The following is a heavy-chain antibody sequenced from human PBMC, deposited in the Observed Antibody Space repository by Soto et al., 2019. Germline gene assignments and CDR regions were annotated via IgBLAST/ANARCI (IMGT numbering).Heavy chain of an antibody. CDR2: INAGNGNT. Sequence: ASVKVSCKASGYTFTSYAMHWVRQAPGQRLEWMGWINAGNGNTKYSQKFQGRVTITRDTSASTAYMELSSLRSEDTAVYYCARGDPPQCSGGSCQRYYGMDVWGQGTTVTVSS. CDR1: GYTFTSYA. V-gene: IGHV1-3*01. CDR3: ARGDPPQCSGGSCQRYYGMDV. J-gene: IGHJ6*02. D-gene: IGHD2-15*01.